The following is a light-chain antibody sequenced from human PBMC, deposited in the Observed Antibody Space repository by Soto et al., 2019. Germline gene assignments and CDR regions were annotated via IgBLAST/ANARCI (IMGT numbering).Light chain of an antibody. CDR1: QRVSSY. CDR2: DAS. V-gene: IGKV3-11*01. Sequence: EVVLTQSPATLSLSPGERATLSCRASQRVSSYLAWYQQKPGQAPRLLIYDASTRATGVPARFSGSGSGTDFTLTISSLEPEDFAVYYCQQRTNWPRTFAQGNKVEIK. CDR3: QQRTNWPRT. J-gene: IGKJ1*01.